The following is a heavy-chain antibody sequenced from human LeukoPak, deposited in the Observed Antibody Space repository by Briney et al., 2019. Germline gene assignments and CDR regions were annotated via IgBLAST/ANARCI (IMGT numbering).Heavy chain of an antibody. V-gene: IGHV1-2*06. CDR2: ISPNSGGT. CDR1: GFTFTDYY. D-gene: IGHD2-2*01. J-gene: IGHJ4*02. Sequence: ASVKVSCKASGFTFTDYYVHWLRQAPGQGLEWMGRISPNSGGTNYAQRFQGRVTMTGDTSITTVYMELSSLRSDDTAVYHCARDDIDIVVVPVDKVFDCWGQGTLVTVSS. CDR3: ARDDIDIVVVPVDKVFDC.